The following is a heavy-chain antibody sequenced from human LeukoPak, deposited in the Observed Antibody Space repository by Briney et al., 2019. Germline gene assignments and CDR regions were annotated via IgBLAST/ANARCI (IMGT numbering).Heavy chain of an antibody. D-gene: IGHD4-17*01. V-gene: IGHV4-59*01. Sequence: SETLSLTCTVSGGSISHYYWSWIRQSPGKGLEWIGYIYYSGTTNYNPSLKSRVTISVDTSRNQFSLQLRSVTAAATAVYYCAREDPQTTVPEGMDVWGQGTTVIVSS. CDR2: IYYSGTT. CDR1: GGSISHYY. CDR3: AREDPQTTVPEGMDV. J-gene: IGHJ6*02.